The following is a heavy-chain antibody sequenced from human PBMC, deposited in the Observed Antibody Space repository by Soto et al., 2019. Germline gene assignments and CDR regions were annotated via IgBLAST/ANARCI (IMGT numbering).Heavy chain of an antibody. CDR2: ISGDGGTT. D-gene: IGHD6-13*01. J-gene: IGHJ4*02. V-gene: IGHV3-23*01. CDR1: GFTFRNYA. CDR3: AKDQYGSSSWPLDFDF. Sequence: EVQLLESGGGLVQPGGSLRLSCAASGFTFRNYAMSWVRQAPGKGLEWVSAISGDGGTTYYADSVKGRFTISRDNSKNTLDLQLNSLRAEDTASYYCAKDQYGSSSWPLDFDFWGQGTLVNVSP.